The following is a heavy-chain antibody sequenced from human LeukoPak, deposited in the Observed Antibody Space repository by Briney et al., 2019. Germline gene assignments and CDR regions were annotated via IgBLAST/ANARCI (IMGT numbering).Heavy chain of an antibody. Sequence: PSETLSLTCTVSGGSISSGGYYWSWIRQPAGKGLEYIGRIYSAGSTNYNPSLRSRVTISVDTSKNHFSLKLSSVTAADTAVYYCARDQTYSGSGIYTYVDYWAREFWSPSPQ. J-gene: IGHJ4*02. D-gene: IGHD3-10*01. CDR2: IYSAGST. V-gene: IGHV4-61*02. CDR1: GGSISSGGYY. CDR3: ARDQTYSGSGIYTYVDY.